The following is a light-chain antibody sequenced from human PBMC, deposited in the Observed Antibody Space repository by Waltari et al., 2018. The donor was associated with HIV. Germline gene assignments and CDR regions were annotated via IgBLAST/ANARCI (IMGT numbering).Light chain of an antibody. CDR2: EDN. CDR3: QSLYGSNPV. V-gene: IGLV6-57*02. J-gene: IGLJ3*02. CDR1: SGSIASNF. Sequence: NFMLTQSHSVSESPGKTVTISCTGNSGSIASNFMQWYQQRPGSAPRNVIYEDNRRPSGVPDRFSGSIDTSSNSASLTISGLKTEDEADYYCQSLYGSNPVFGGGTKLTVL.